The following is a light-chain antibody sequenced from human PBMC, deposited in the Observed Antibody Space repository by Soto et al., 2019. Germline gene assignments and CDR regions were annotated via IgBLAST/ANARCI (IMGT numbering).Light chain of an antibody. CDR1: SSNIGAGYD. CDR2: GNS. Sequence: LAQPPAVSGAPGQRVTISCTKSSSNIGAGYDVHWYQQLPGTAPKLLIYGNSNRPSGVPDRFSGSKSGTSASLAITGLQAEDEADYYCQSYDSSLSGFYVFGTGTKVTVL. J-gene: IGLJ1*01. CDR3: QSYDSSLSGFYV. V-gene: IGLV1-40*01.